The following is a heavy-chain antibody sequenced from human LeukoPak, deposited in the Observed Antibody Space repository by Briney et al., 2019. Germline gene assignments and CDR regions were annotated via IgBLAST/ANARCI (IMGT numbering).Heavy chain of an antibody. V-gene: IGHV3-48*02. CDR1: GFTFSSYS. CDR3: ARANYGSGSYRALDY. J-gene: IGHJ4*02. Sequence: PGGSLRLFCAASGFTFSSYSMNWVRQAPGKGLEWVSYISSSSKTIYYADSVKGRFTISRDNAKNSLYLQMNSLRDEDTAVYYCARANYGSGSYRALDYWGQGTLVTVSS. D-gene: IGHD3-10*01. CDR2: ISSSSKTI.